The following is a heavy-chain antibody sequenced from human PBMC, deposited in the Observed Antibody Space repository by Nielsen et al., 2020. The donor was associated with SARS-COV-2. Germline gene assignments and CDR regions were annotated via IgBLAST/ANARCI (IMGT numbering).Heavy chain of an antibody. J-gene: IGHJ4*02. CDR2: INSDGSRT. Sequence: GESLKISCAASGFSFRNYGMNWVRQAPGKGLAWVAHINSDGSRTTYADSVKGRFTISRDKAENTLYLQMNSLRADDTAMYYCARDGGVLRTGTFSYDRIGYYPNFWGQGTLVTVSS. CDR3: ARDGGVLRTGTFSYDRIGYYPNF. V-gene: IGHV3-74*03. D-gene: IGHD3-22*01. CDR1: GFSFRNYG.